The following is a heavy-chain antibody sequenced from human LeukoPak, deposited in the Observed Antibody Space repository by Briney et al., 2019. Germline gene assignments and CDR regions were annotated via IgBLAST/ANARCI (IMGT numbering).Heavy chain of an antibody. CDR2: ISAYNGNT. Sequence: ASVKVSCKASGYTFTSYAISWVRQAPGQGLEWMGWISAYNGNTNYVQKLQGRVTMTTDTSTSTAYMELRSLRSDDTAVYYCASVVSPNWFDPWGQGTLVTVSS. CDR3: ASVVSPNWFDP. D-gene: IGHD2-2*01. J-gene: IGHJ5*02. V-gene: IGHV1-18*01. CDR1: GYTFTSYA.